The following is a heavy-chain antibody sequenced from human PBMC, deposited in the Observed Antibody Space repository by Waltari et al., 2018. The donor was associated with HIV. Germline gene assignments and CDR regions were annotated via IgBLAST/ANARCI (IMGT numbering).Heavy chain of an antibody. J-gene: IGHJ5*02. CDR1: RGTFNTYG. CDR2: ILPIVGTS. D-gene: IGHD3-3*01. CDR3: AWTRVKTPQVDSWFDP. Sequence: QVQLMQSGAEVKRPGSSVTVSCKASRGTFNTYGIAWVRQAPGQGLVWMGCILPIVGTSNYAPQFDGRRTRSADESTTTAYMDMTDLTDDDTAVYFCAWTRVKTPQVDSWFDPWGRGTLVTV. V-gene: IGHV1-69*01.